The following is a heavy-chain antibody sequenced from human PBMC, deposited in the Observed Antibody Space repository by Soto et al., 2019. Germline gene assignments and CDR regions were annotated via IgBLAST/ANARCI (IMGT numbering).Heavy chain of an antibody. J-gene: IGHJ4*02. D-gene: IGHD1-26*01. Sequence: QVQLVESGGGLVKPEGSLRLSCAASGFTFSAHYMSWIRQAPGKGLEWVSYISDSGSLTHYGDSVKGRFTISRDNAKASLYLQMDSLRAEDTAIYYCARALVLGVGALSQWGQGTLVTVSS. CDR2: ISDSGSLT. CDR1: GFTFSAHY. CDR3: ARALVLGVGALSQ. V-gene: IGHV3-11*01.